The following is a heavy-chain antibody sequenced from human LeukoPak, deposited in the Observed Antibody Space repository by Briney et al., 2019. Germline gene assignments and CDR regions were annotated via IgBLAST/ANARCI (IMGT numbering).Heavy chain of an antibody. D-gene: IGHD3-10*01. CDR1: GFTFSSYT. V-gene: IGHV3-30-3*01. Sequence: GGSLSLSCAASGFTFSSYTMDWVRQAPGKGLEWVARISYAGSNNYYADSVKGRFTISSDNPKNTLYLQMDSLRAEDTAVYYCARAAHTTYVLGRYYYYAMDVWGQGTTVTVS. J-gene: IGHJ6*02. CDR3: ARAAHTTYVLGRYYYYAMDV. CDR2: ISYAGSNN.